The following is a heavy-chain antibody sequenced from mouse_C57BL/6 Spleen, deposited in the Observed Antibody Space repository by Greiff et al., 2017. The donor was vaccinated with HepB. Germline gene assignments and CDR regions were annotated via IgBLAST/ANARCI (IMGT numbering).Heavy chain of an antibody. CDR2: IYYSGTI. Sequence: DVKLQESGPGLVKPSQTVFLTCTVTGISITTGNYRWSWIRQFPGNKLEWIGYIYYSGTITYNPSLTSRTTITRDTPKNQFFLEMNSLTAEDTATYYCARSRGYYAMDYWGQGTSVTVSS. CDR1: GISITTGNYR. J-gene: IGHJ4*01. CDR3: ARSRGYYAMDY. V-gene: IGHV3-5*01.